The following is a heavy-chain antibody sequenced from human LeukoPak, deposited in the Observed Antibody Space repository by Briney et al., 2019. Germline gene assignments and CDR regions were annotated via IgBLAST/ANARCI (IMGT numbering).Heavy chain of an antibody. D-gene: IGHD2-15*01. V-gene: IGHV3-23*01. CDR1: GFSLNDAW. J-gene: IGHJ4*02. CDR3: AKVSRYCSGGSCYYHPFDY. CDR2: ISGSGGST. Sequence: GGSLRLSCAASGFSLNDAWMSWVRQAPGKGLEWVSVISGSGGSTYYADSVKGRFTISRDNSKNTLYLQMNSLRAEDTAVYYCAKVSRYCSGGSCYYHPFDYWGQGTLVTVSS.